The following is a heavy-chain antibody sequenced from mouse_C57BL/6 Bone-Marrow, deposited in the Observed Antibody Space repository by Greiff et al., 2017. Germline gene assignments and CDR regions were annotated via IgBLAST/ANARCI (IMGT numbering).Heavy chain of an antibody. CDR3: VRHDYGSSHYYAMDY. J-gene: IGHJ4*01. CDR1: GFSFNTYA. Sequence: EVKLVESGGGLVQPKGSLKLSCAASGFSFNTYAMNWVRQAPGKGLEWVARIRSKSNNYATYYADSVKDRFTISRDDSESMLYLQMNNLKTEDTAMYYCVRHDYGSSHYYAMDYWGQGTSVTVSS. CDR2: IRSKSNNYAT. D-gene: IGHD1-1*01. V-gene: IGHV10-1*01.